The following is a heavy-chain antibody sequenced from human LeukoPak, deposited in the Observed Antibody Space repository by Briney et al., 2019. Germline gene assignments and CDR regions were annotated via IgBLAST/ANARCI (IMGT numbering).Heavy chain of an antibody. J-gene: IGHJ4*02. CDR2: INPSGGST. CDR1: GYTFTSYY. Sequence: GASVKVSCKASGYTFTSYYMHWVRQAPGQGLEWMGIINPSGGSTSYAQKFQGRVTMTRDMSTSTVYMELSSLRSEDTAVYYCAKEGIRLGELSCPLDYWGQGTLVTVSS. D-gene: IGHD3-16*02. V-gene: IGHV1-46*01. CDR3: AKEGIRLGELSCPLDY.